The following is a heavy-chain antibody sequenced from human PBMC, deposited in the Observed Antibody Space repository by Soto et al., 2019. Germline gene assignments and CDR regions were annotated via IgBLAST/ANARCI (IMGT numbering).Heavy chain of an antibody. D-gene: IGHD5-12*01. CDR3: ARDRGGYSGSDKTWFGP. CDR1: GGTFSSYT. J-gene: IGHJ5*02. CDR2: IIPILGIA. Sequence: SVKVSCKASGGTFSSYTISWVRQAPGQGLEWMGRIIPILGIANYAQKFQGRVTITADKSTSTAYMELSSLRSEDTAVYYCARDRGGYSGSDKTWFGPWGQGTLVTVSS. V-gene: IGHV1-69*04.